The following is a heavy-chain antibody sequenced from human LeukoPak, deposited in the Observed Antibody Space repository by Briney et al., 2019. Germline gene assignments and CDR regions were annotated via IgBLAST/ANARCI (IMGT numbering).Heavy chain of an antibody. V-gene: IGHV4-59*01. CDR1: GGPISSYY. J-gene: IGHJ6*02. CDR3: ARGQPPFWDYSRYYGMDV. Sequence: PSETLSLTCTGSGGPISSYYWSWIRQPPGKGLEWIGYIYYSGSTNYNPSLKSRVTTSVDTSKNTFSLKLSSVTDADTAVYYCARGQPPFWDYSRYYGMDVWGQGTTVTVSS. D-gene: IGHD3-3*01. CDR2: IYYSGST.